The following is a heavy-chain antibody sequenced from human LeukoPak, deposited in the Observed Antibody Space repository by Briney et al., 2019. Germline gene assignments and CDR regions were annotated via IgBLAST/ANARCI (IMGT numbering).Heavy chain of an antibody. J-gene: IGHJ5*02. CDR3: ARAQLLGRYWFDP. CDR1: GYTFTSYD. Sequence: ASVTVSCKASGYTFTSYDINWVRQATGQGLEWMGWMNPNSGNTGYAQKFQGRVTMTRNTSISTAYMELSSLRSEDTAVYYCARAQLLGRYWFDPWGQGTLVTVSS. D-gene: IGHD2-2*01. CDR2: MNPNSGNT. V-gene: IGHV1-8*01.